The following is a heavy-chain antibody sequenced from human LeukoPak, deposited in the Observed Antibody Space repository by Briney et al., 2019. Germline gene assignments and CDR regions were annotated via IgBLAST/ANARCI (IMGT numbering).Heavy chain of an antibody. V-gene: IGHV4-59*01. J-gene: IGHJ5*02. CDR3: ARGATMVRGVISKNWFDT. CDR1: GGSISSYY. Sequence: SETLSLTCTVSGGSISSYYWSWIRQPPGKGLEWIGYIYYSGSTNYNPSLKSRVTISVDTSKNQFSLKLSSVTAADTAVYYCARGATMVRGVISKNWFDTWGQGTLVTVSS. D-gene: IGHD3-10*01. CDR2: IYYSGST.